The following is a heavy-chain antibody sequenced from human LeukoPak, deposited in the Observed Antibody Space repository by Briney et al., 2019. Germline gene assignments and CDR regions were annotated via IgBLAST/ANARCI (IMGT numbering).Heavy chain of an antibody. Sequence: LETLSLTCTVSGGSISSYYWSWIRQPPGKGLEWIGYIYYSGSTNYNPSLKSRVTTSVDTSKNQFSLKLSSVTAADTAVYYCARWDGSGSSRWFDPWGQGTLVTVSS. CDR3: ARWDGSGSSRWFDP. J-gene: IGHJ5*02. V-gene: IGHV4-59*01. CDR2: IYYSGST. D-gene: IGHD3-10*01. CDR1: GGSISSYY.